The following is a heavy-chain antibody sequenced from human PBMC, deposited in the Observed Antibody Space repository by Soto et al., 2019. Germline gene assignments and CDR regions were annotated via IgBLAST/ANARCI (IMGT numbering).Heavy chain of an antibody. CDR3: AKVSLGSLTFTDFYYYCLDA. CDR2: IMGCGGST. V-gene: IGHV3-23*01. D-gene: IGHD1-26*01. Sequence: GSLRLSCAASGFAFSTYAISCFGHSPVKGLGWVSVIMGCGGSTIYAASVNGHFNISIDNSKYTLNLQMNSQRADDTAVYYCAKVSLGSLTFTDFYYYCLDAWGQGTTVTVSS. CDR1: GFAFSTYA. J-gene: IGHJ6*02.